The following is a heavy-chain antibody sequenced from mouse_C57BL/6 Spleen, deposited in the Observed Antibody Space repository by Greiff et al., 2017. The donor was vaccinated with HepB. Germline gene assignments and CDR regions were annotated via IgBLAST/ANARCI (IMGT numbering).Heavy chain of an antibody. CDR3: TGTVVTAY. J-gene: IGHJ3*01. D-gene: IGHD2-2*01. V-gene: IGHV6-3*01. Sequence: EVQGVESGGGLVQPGGSMKLSCVASGFTFSNYWMNWVRQSPEKGLEWVAQIRLKSDNYATHYAESVKGRFTISRDDSKSSVYLQMNNLRAEDTGIYYCTGTVVTAYWGQGTLVTVSA. CDR1: GFTFSNYW. CDR2: IRLKSDNYAT.